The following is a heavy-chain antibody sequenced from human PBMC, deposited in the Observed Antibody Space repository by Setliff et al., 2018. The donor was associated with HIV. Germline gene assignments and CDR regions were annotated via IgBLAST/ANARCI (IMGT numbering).Heavy chain of an antibody. CDR3: ARVGFGDSDAFDI. CDR1: GGSIGGYY. J-gene: IGHJ3*02. D-gene: IGHD3-16*01. V-gene: IGHV4-31*03. Sequence: SETLSLTCTVSGGSIGGYYWSWIRQHPGEGLEWIGFISYSGTAYYNPSLKSRVTISVETSKNQFSLKLSSVIAADTAVYYCARVGFGDSDAFDIWGQGTMVTVSS. CDR2: ISYSGTA.